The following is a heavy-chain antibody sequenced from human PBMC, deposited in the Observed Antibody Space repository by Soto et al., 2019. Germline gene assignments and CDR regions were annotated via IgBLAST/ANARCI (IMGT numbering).Heavy chain of an antibody. D-gene: IGHD2-15*01. CDR3: ARGQIYCSGGSCYGVYGFDY. CDR1: VYTFTSYD. J-gene: IGHJ4*02. Sequence: ASVKVSCKASVYTFTSYDINWVRQATGQGLEWMGWMNPNSGNTGYAQKFQGRVTMTRNTSISTAYMELSSLRSEDTAVYYCARGQIYCSGGSCYGVYGFDYWGQGTLVTVSS. CDR2: MNPNSGNT. V-gene: IGHV1-8*01.